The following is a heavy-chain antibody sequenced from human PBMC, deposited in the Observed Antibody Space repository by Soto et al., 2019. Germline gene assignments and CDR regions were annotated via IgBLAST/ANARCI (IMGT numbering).Heavy chain of an antibody. Sequence: GASMKFSFKVSGYTLTELSMHWVRQAPGKVLECIGGFDPEDGETIYAQKFQGRVTMTEDTSTDTAYMELSSLRSEDTAVYYCETSGPYDFWSRYFDPWGQGILVTVSS. CDR1: GYTLTELS. J-gene: IGHJ5*02. V-gene: IGHV1-24*01. D-gene: IGHD3-3*01. CDR3: ETSGPYDFWSRYFDP. CDR2: FDPEDGET.